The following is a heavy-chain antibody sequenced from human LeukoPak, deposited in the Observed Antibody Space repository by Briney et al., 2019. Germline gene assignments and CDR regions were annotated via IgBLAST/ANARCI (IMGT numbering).Heavy chain of an antibody. V-gene: IGHV4-34*01. Sequence: SETLSLTCAVYGGSFSGYYWSWIRQPPGKGLEWIGEINHSGSTNYNPPLKSRVSISVDTAKNRFSLKLNSVTAADTAVYYCARAEVGGGDFHLRNHWGQGTLVTVSS. D-gene: IGHD2-21*02. CDR2: INHSGST. CDR3: ARAEVGGGDFHLRNH. J-gene: IGHJ5*02. CDR1: GGSFSGYY.